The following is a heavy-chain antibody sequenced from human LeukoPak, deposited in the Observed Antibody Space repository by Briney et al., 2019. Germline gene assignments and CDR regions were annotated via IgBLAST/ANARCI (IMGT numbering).Heavy chain of an antibody. V-gene: IGHV3-11*01. CDR2: ISSSGSTI. D-gene: IGHD3-10*01. CDR1: GFTFSDYY. CDR3: TRLPRKYYYGSGSYSDS. Sequence: GGSLRLSCAASGFTFSDYYMSWIRQAPGKGLEWVSYISSSGSTIYYADSVKGRFSISRDNAENSLFLQMNSLRLEDTAVYFCTRLPRKYYYGSGSYSDSWGQGTLVIVSS. J-gene: IGHJ4*02.